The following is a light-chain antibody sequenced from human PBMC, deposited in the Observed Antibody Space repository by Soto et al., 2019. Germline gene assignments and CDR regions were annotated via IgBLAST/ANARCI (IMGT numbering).Light chain of an antibody. J-gene: IGKJ2*01. CDR2: DAS. Sequence: EIVLTQSPATLSLSPGERATLSCRASQSVSSYLAWYQQKPGQAPRLLIYDASNRATGIPGRFSGSGSGTVFTLTISSLEADDFAVYYCQPRSNSPTFGQGTKLEIK. CDR1: QSVSSY. CDR3: QPRSNSPT. V-gene: IGKV3-11*01.